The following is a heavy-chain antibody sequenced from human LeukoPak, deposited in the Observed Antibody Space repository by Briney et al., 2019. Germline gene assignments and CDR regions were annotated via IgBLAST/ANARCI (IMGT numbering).Heavy chain of an antibody. CDR2: IIPIFGTA. D-gene: IGHD3-3*01. Sequence: SVKVSCKASGGTFSSYAISWVRQAPGQGLEWMGGIIPIFGTANYAQKFQGRVTITADESTSTAYMELSNLRSEDTAVYYCARDKTNYDLWSGYYPNWFDPWGQGTLVTVSS. V-gene: IGHV1-69*01. CDR3: ARDKTNYDLWSGYYPNWFDP. CDR1: GGTFSSYA. J-gene: IGHJ5*02.